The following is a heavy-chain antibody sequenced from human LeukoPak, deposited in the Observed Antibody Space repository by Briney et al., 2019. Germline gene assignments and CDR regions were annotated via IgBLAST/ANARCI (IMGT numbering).Heavy chain of an antibody. CDR3: ARGWDGIAVAGSFDY. CDR1: GGSISSYY. Sequence: ASETLSLTCTVSGGSISSYYWSWIRQPPGKGLEWIGDIYYSGSTNYNPSLTSRVTISVDTSKNQFSLKLNSVTAADTAVYYCARGWDGIAVAGSFDYWGQGTLVTVSS. CDR2: IYYSGST. J-gene: IGHJ4*02. D-gene: IGHD6-19*01. V-gene: IGHV4-59*01.